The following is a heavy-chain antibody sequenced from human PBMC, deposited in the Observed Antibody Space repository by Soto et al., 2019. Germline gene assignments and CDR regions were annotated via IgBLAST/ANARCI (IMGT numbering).Heavy chain of an antibody. D-gene: IGHD2-21*02. CDR1: GDSISSSYW. CDR3: GTRPRRSGVVVPPILT. CDR2: IYHTGIT. Sequence: SETLSLTCVVSGDSISSSYWWSWVRQSPGKGLEWIGEIYHTGITNYNPSLKSRVTISVDKSNNQFSLMLHSVTAADTAVYYCGTRPRRSGVVVPPILTWGDGSLVTVAS. J-gene: IGHJ5*01. V-gene: IGHV4-4*02.